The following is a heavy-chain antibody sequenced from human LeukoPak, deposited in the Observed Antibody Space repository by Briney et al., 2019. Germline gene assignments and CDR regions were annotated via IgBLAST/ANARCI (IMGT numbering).Heavy chain of an antibody. CDR3: ARTHTRKYCSSTSCSLDY. CDR2: IYSGGST. Sequence: PGGSLRLSCAASGFTVSSNYMSWVRQAPGKGLGWVSVIYSGGSTYYADSVKGRFTISRDNSKNTLYLQMNSLRAEDTAVYYCARTHTRKYCSSTSCSLDYWGQGTLVTVSS. J-gene: IGHJ4*02. CDR1: GFTVSSNY. D-gene: IGHD2-2*01. V-gene: IGHV3-66*01.